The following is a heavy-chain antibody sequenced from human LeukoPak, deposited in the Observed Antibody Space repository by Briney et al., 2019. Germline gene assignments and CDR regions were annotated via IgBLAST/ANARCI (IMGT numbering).Heavy chain of an antibody. CDR1: GYRFTSYG. J-gene: IGHJ4*02. Sequence: ASVKVSCKASGYRFTSYGIAWVRQAPGQGLEWMGWISGYNGKIYHAQKYQGRVTMTTDTSTSTAYMEVTSLRPDDTAVYYCARDFSGDDAFDLWGQGTLVTVSS. V-gene: IGHV1-18*01. CDR2: ISGYNGKI. D-gene: IGHD5-12*01. CDR3: ARDFSGDDAFDL.